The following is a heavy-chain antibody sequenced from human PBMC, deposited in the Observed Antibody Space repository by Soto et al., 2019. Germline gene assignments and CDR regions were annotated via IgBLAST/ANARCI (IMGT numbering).Heavy chain of an antibody. Sequence: QVQLVESGGGVVQPGRSLRLSCAASGFTFSSYGMHWVRQAPGKGLEWVAVIWYDGSNKYYADSVKGRFTISRDNSKNTLYLQMNSLRAEDTAVYYCARNQYSLDGMDVWGQGTTVTVSS. D-gene: IGHD5-18*01. CDR2: IWYDGSNK. CDR1: GFTFSSYG. J-gene: IGHJ6*02. CDR3: ARNQYSLDGMDV. V-gene: IGHV3-33*01.